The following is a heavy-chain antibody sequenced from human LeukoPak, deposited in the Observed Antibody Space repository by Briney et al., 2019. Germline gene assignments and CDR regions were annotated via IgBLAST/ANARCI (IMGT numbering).Heavy chain of an antibody. Sequence: ASVKVSCKASGYTFTSYAIHWVRQAPGQRLEWMGWINAGNGNTKYSQEFQGRVTITRDTSASTAYMELSSLRSEDTAVYSCARGVATNRYYFDYWGQGTLVTVSS. J-gene: IGHJ4*02. CDR3: ARGVATNRYYFDY. CDR2: INAGNGNT. D-gene: IGHD5-12*01. CDR1: GYTFTSYA. V-gene: IGHV1-3*01.